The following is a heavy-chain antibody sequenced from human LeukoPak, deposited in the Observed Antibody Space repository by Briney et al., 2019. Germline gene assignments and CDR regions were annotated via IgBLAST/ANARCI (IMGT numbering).Heavy chain of an antibody. V-gene: IGHV3-30*04. Sequence: GGSLRLSCAASGFTFRSYAMHWVRQAPGKGLEWVAVISHDDSNSDYIDSVKGRFTVSRGDSKNTLYLQMNSLRGDDTAVYYCARPYCSSSSCNPYYYWFMDVWGKGTTVTVSS. CDR1: GFTFRSYA. CDR2: ISHDDSNS. CDR3: ARPYCSSSSCNPYYYWFMDV. J-gene: IGHJ6*03. D-gene: IGHD2-2*01.